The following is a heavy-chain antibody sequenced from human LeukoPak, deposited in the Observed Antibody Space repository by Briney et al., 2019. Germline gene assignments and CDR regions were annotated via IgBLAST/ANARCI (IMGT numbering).Heavy chain of an antibody. Sequence: PSETLSLTCAVYGGSFSGYYWSWIRQPPGKGLEWIGEINHSGSTNYNPSLKSRVTISVDTSKNQFSLKLSSVTAADTAVYYCARANPHDSAFDIWGQGTMVTVSS. CDR1: GGSFSGYY. CDR2: INHSGST. CDR3: ARANPHDSAFDI. D-gene: IGHD3-9*01. J-gene: IGHJ3*02. V-gene: IGHV4-34*01.